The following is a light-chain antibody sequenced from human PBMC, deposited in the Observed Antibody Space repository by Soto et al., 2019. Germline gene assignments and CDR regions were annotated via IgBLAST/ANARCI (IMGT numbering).Light chain of an antibody. CDR3: QQSYAIPLT. Sequence: DIQMTQSPSSLSASVGDRVSITCRASQSISANLNWFQQKPGRAPNLLIYATSTLQSGVPSRFSGTRSGTDITLTISTLQPEDSATYYCQQSYAIPLTFGGGTKVDIK. J-gene: IGKJ4*01. V-gene: IGKV1-39*01. CDR2: ATS. CDR1: QSISAN.